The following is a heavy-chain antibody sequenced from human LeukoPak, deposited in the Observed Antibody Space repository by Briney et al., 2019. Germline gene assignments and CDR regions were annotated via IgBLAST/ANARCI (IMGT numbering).Heavy chain of an antibody. CDR2: ISSSSSYI. CDR1: GFTFSSYE. J-gene: IGHJ4*02. CDR3: ARDYGDYADYFDY. D-gene: IGHD4-17*01. Sequence: PGGSLRLSCAASGFTFSSYEMNWVRQAPGKGLEWVSSISSSSSYIYYADSVKGRFTISRDNAKNSLYLQMNSLRAEDTAVYYCARDYGDYADYFDYWGQGTLVTVSS. V-gene: IGHV3-21*01.